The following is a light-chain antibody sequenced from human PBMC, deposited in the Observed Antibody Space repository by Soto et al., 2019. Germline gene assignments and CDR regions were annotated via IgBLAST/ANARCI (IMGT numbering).Light chain of an antibody. CDR3: QQSYSGPLT. CDR2: AAS. V-gene: IGKV1-39*01. CDR1: QSISSY. J-gene: IGKJ4*01. Sequence: IQMTQSPSSLSASVGDRVTITFRASQSISSYLNWYQQKPGKAPKVLIYAASSLQSGVPSRFSGIGSGTDFTLSISSLQPEDFATYYCQQSYSGPLTFGGGTKVDI.